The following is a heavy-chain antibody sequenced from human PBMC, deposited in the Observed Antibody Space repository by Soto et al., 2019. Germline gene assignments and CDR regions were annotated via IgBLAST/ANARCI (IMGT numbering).Heavy chain of an antibody. J-gene: IGHJ5*02. Sequence: QVQLVQSGAEVKKPGSSVKVSCKASGGTFSSYAISWVRQAPGQGLEWMGGIIPIFGTANYAQKFQGRVTITADKSTSTAYMALSSLRSEDTAVYYCARGLLRITGNYNWFDPWGQGTLVTVSS. CDR3: ARGLLRITGNYNWFDP. D-gene: IGHD1-20*01. V-gene: IGHV1-69*06. CDR1: GGTFSSYA. CDR2: IIPIFGTA.